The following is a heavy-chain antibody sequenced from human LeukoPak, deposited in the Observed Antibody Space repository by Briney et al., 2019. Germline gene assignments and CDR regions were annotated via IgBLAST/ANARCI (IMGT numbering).Heavy chain of an antibody. J-gene: IGHJ4*02. D-gene: IGHD5-12*01. CDR3: AREVDIVAVGVDY. V-gene: IGHV1-2*02. CDR1: GYTFTGYY. Sequence: ASVKVSCKASGYTFTGYYMHWVRQAPGQGLEWMGWINPNSGGTNYAQKFQGRVTMTRDTSISTAYMELSRLRSDDTAVYYCAREVDIVAVGVDYWGQGTLVTVSS. CDR2: INPNSGGT.